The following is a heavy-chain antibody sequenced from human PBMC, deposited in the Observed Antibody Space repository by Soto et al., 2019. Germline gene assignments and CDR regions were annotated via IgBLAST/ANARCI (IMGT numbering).Heavy chain of an antibody. J-gene: IGHJ4*02. CDR2: IIPIFGRP. CDR1: GGTFSNFA. Sequence: QVHLVQSGAEVKKPGSSVKVSCKASGGTFSNFAISWVQQAPGQGLEWLGGIIPIFGRPNYAQRFLGRVTITADESTTTAYMELSSLRSEDTAVYYCARDSGYSTGWVFDYWGQGTPVTVSS. V-gene: IGHV1-69*12. CDR3: ARDSGYSTGWVFDY. D-gene: IGHD6-19*01.